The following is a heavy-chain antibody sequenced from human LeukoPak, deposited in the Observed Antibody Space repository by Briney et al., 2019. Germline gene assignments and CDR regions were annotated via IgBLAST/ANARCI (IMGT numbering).Heavy chain of an antibody. Sequence: GRSLRLSCSASGFTFSSYGMHWVRQAPGKGLEWVAVIWYDGSNKYYADSVKGRFTISRDNSKNTLYLQMNSLRAEDTAVYFCAKDKSRGVTIPVFDLWGRGTLVTVSS. V-gene: IGHV3-33*06. D-gene: IGHD4-17*01. CDR2: IWYDGSNK. CDR3: AKDKSRGVTIPVFDL. J-gene: IGHJ2*01. CDR1: GFTFSSYG.